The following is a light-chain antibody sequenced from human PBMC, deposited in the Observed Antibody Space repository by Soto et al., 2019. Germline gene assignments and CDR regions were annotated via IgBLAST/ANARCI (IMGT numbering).Light chain of an antibody. CDR3: QQYGSSGT. CDR2: GTS. Sequence: EVLLTQSPGTLSLSPGERATLSCRASQSVSSSYLAWYQQKPGQAPRLLMYGTSSRATGIPDRFSGSGSGTDFTLTISRLEPEDFAVYYCQQYGSSGTFGQGTKVDIK. J-gene: IGKJ1*01. CDR1: QSVSSSY. V-gene: IGKV3-20*01.